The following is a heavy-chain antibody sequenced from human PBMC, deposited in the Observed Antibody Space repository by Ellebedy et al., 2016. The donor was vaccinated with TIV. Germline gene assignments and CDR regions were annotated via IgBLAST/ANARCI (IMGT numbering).Heavy chain of an antibody. CDR3: ATDPTVTTATYFDN. CDR2: LYADGTT. CDR1: GLTVNDNY. V-gene: IGHV3-53*01. Sequence: GESLKISCAASGLTVNDNYMNSVRQTPGKGMEWVALLYADGTTHYTDSVRGRFTISRDSSTNTLFLQMNRLRPEDTAVYYCATDPTVTTATYFDNWGQGTLVTVSS. J-gene: IGHJ4*02. D-gene: IGHD4-17*01.